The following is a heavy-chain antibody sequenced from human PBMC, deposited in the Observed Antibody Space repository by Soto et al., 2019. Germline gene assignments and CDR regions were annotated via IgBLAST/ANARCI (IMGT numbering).Heavy chain of an antibody. V-gene: IGHV1-8*01. J-gene: IGHJ6*03. CDR3: ARVPGASSYFYHMDV. Sequence: QVQLVQSGAEVKKPGASVKVSCKASGDTFTNQEINCVRQSTGQGHEWMGWMSLNTDYTGYAQKLQGRVTMTRDTSISTAYMELSSLRSEDTAVYYCARVPGASSYFYHMDVWGKGTTVTVSS. D-gene: IGHD3-10*01. CDR1: GDTFTNQE. CDR2: MSLNTDYT.